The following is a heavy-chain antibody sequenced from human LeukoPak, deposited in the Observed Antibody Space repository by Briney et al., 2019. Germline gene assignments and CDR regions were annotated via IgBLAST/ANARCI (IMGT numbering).Heavy chain of an antibody. D-gene: IGHD6-19*01. J-gene: IGHJ4*02. CDR2: IKEDGSEK. V-gene: IGHV3-7*01. Sequence: GGSLRLSCIGSGFNFSGYWMTWVRQAPGKRLEWVGNIKEDGSEKHYVDSVKGRFTISRDNAKNSLSLQMNTLRVEDTAIYYCAVTIAVGYWGQGALVTVSS. CDR1: GFNFSGYW. CDR3: AVTIAVGY.